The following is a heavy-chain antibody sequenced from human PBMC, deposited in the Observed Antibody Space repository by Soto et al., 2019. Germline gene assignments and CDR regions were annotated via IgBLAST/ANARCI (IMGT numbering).Heavy chain of an antibody. J-gene: IGHJ4*02. V-gene: IGHV3-72*01. CDR3: ASAWFWGLKYFDY. D-gene: IGHD3-10*01. CDR2: IRNKANSYTT. CDR1: GFTFSDHY. Sequence: EVQLGESGGGLVQPGGSLRLSCAASGFTFSDHYMEWVRQAPGKWLEWVGRIRNKANSYTTEYGASVKGRFTISRDDSKNSLSLKMNSLKTEDTAVYYCASAWFWGLKYFDYWGQGTLGTVSS.